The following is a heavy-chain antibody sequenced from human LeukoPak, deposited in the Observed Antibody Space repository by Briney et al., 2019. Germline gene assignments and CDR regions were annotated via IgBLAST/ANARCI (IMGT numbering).Heavy chain of an antibody. V-gene: IGHV3-33*01. CDR2: IWYDGGNK. CDR3: ARRADSSGYYNYYYGMDV. D-gene: IGHD3-22*01. CDR1: GFTFSSYG. J-gene: IGHJ6*02. Sequence: GGSLRLSCAASGFTFSSYGMHWVRQAPGKGLEWVAVIWYDGGNKYYADSVKGRFTISRDNSKNTLYLQMNSLRAEDTAVYYCARRADSSGYYNYYYGMDVWGQGTTVTVSS.